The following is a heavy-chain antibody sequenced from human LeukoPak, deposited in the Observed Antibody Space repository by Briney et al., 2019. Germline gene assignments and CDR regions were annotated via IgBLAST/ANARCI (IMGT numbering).Heavy chain of an antibody. CDR3: ARTPVEMATIGAFDI. D-gene: IGHD5-24*01. CDR1: GGSVSSGSYY. CDR2: IYYSGST. Sequence: PSETLSLTCTVSGGSVSSGSYYWSWIRQPPGRGLEWIGYIYYSGSTNYNPSLKSRVTISVDTSKNQFSLKLSSVTAADTAVYYCARTPVEMATIGAFDIWGQGTMVTVSS. V-gene: IGHV4-61*01. J-gene: IGHJ3*02.